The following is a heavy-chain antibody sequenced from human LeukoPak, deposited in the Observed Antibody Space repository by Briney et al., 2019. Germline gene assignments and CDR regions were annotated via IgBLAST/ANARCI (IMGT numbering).Heavy chain of an antibody. Sequence: GSLRLSCAASGFTFSSYTMNWVRLAPGKGLEWVSYISSSGSTIYYADSVKGRFTISRDNAKNSLYLQMNSLRAEDTAVYYCARGHGGSYFDYWGQGTLVTVSS. CDR2: ISSSGSTI. V-gene: IGHV3-48*04. D-gene: IGHD1-26*01. J-gene: IGHJ4*02. CDR1: GFTFSSYT. CDR3: ARGHGGSYFDY.